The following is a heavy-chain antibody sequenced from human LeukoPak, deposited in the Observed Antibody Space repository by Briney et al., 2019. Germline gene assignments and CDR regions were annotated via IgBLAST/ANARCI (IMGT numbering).Heavy chain of an antibody. V-gene: IGHV3-23*01. CDR1: GFTFSSYG. D-gene: IGHD4-11*01. Sequence: PGGSLRLSCAASGFTFSSYGMSWVRQAPGKGLEWVSAISGTGGTTYYADSVKGRFTISRDNSKNTLYLQMNSLRAEDTAVYYCAKDESNYDWFDPWGQGTLVTVSS. J-gene: IGHJ5*02. CDR2: ISGTGGTT. CDR3: AKDESNYDWFDP.